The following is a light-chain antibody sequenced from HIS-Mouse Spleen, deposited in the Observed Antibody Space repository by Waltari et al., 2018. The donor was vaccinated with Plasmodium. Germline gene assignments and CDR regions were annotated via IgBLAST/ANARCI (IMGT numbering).Light chain of an antibody. J-gene: IGLJ3*02. CDR1: SSNIGSNY. V-gene: IGLV1-47*01. CDR2: RNK. CDR3: AAWDDSLSGPV. Sequence: QSVLTQPPSASGTPGQRVTISCSGSSSNIGSNYVYWYQQLPGTAPKLRIYRNKQAPSGVPDRVSGAKSGTSASLAISGLRSEDEADYYCAAWDDSLSGPVFGGGTKLTVL.